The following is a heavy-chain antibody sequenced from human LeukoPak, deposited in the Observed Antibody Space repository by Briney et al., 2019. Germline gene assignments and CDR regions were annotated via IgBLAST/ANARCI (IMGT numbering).Heavy chain of an antibody. V-gene: IGHV4-34*01. CDR2: INHSGST. D-gene: IGHD5-18*01. CDR3: ARVSGYSYGWSYYYYMDV. J-gene: IGHJ6*03. Sequence: SETLSLTCAVYGGSFSGYYWSLLRQPPGKGLEWIGEINHSGSTNYNPSLKSRVTISVKTSKNQFSLKLSSVTAADTAVYYCARVSGYSYGWSYYYYMDVWGKGTTVTVSS. CDR1: GGSFSGYY.